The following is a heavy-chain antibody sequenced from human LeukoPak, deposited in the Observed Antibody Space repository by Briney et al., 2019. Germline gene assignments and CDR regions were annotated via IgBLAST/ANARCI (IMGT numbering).Heavy chain of an antibody. D-gene: IGHD5-18*01. CDR2: IYYSGST. CDR3: ARRYSYGQWYFDY. CDR1: GGSISSYY. Sequence: PSETLSLTCTVSGGSISSYYWSWIRQPPGKGLEWIGYIYYSGSTNYNPSLKSRVTISVDTSKNQFSLKLSSVTAADTAVYYCARRYSYGQWYFDYWGQGTLVTVSP. J-gene: IGHJ4*02. V-gene: IGHV4-59*08.